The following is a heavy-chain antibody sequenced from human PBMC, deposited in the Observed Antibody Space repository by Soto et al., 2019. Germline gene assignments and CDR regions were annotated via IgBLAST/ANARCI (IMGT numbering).Heavy chain of an antibody. CDR3: EIEGTTAPQDGFYYYGMDV. J-gene: IGHJ6*02. D-gene: IGHD5-18*01. CDR1: GGTFSSYA. CDR2: ISPIFGST. V-gene: IGHV1-69*01. Sequence: QVQLVQSGAELRKPGSSVKVSCKASGGTFSSYAITWVRQAPGQGLEWMGGISPIFGSTNYAQKFQGRVTITADESTSTAYMELSSLRSEDTAVYYCEIEGTTAPQDGFYYYGMDVWGQGTTVTVSS.